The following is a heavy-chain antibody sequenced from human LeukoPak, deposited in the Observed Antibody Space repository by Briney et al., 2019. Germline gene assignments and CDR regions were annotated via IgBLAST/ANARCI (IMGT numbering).Heavy chain of an antibody. CDR1: GFTFSSYG. J-gene: IGHJ4*02. D-gene: IGHD2-15*01. Sequence: GGSLRLSCAASGFTFSSYGMHWVRQAPGKGLEWVAFIRYDGSNKYYADSVKGRFTISRDNSKNTLYLQMNSLRTEDTAVYHCAKKARYCSGGYCYADVDYWGQGTPVTVSS. CDR3: AKKARYCSGGYCYADVDY. V-gene: IGHV3-30*02. CDR2: IRYDGSNK.